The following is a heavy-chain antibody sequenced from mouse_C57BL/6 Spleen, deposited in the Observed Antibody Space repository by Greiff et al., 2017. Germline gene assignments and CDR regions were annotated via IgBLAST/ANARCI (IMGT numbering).Heavy chain of an antibody. CDR1: GFNIKNTY. V-gene: IGHV14-3*01. D-gene: IGHD1-1*01. J-gene: IGHJ1*03. CDR2: IDPENGNT. Sequence: EVKLMESVAELVRPGASVKLSCTASGFNIKNTYMHWVKQRPEQGLEWIGRIDPENGNTKYAPKFQGKATITADTPSNTASLQLSSLTSEDTAIYYCARGYGSSGDWYFDVWGTETTVTVSS. CDR3: ARGYGSSGDWYFDV.